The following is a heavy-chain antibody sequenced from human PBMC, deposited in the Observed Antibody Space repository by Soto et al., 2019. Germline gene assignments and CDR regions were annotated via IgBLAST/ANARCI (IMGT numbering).Heavy chain of an antibody. CDR1: VYTFSTYG. CDR2: MSVYSSNR. CDR3: ARGGGRNYDISGQDAFDV. D-gene: IGHD3-22*01. V-gene: IGHV1-18*01. Sequence: ASFKFSCKASVYTFSTYGINSVRQAPGQGLEWMGWMSVYSSNRNYAQSSQGRVTMTSDTSTTTAYMELRSLTSADTAVYYCARGGGRNYDISGQDAFDVWGQGTMVNVSS. J-gene: IGHJ3*01.